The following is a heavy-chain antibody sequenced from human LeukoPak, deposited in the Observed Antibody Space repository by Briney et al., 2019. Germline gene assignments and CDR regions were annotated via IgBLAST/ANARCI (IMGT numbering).Heavy chain of an antibody. CDR1: GFTFSSYA. V-gene: IGHV3-23*01. Sequence: GGSLRLSCAASGFTFSSYAMSWVRQAPGKGLEWVSAISGSGGSTYYADSVKGRFTISRDNSKNTLYLQMNSLRAEDTAVYYCAKGLGRGSALGYYYYYMDVWGKGTTVTVSS. CDR2: ISGSGGST. J-gene: IGHJ6*03. CDR3: AKGLGRGSALGYYYYYMDV. D-gene: IGHD3-16*01.